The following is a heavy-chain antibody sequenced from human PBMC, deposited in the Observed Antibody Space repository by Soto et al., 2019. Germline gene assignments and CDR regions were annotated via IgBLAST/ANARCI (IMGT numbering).Heavy chain of an antibody. D-gene: IGHD2-2*01. CDR2: IKSKTDGGTT. CDR1: GFTFSNAW. Sequence: PGGSLRLSCAASGFTFSNAWMSWVRQAPGKGLEWVGRIKSKTDGGTTDYAAPVKGRFTISRDDSKNTLYLQMNSLKTEDTAVYYCTTGGVVPAATRVDAFDIWGQGTMVTVSS. V-gene: IGHV3-15*01. CDR3: TTGGVVPAATRVDAFDI. J-gene: IGHJ3*02.